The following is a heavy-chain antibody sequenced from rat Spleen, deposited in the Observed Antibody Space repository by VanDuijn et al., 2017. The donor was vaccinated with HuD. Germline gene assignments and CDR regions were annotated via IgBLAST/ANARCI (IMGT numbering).Heavy chain of an antibody. CDR3: ATTRFAY. CDR1: GFTFNNYW. D-gene: IGHD3-4*01. Sequence: EVQLVESGGGLVQPGGSLKLSCVASGFTFNNYWMTWIRQAPGKGLEWVASISTGGDNTYYRDSVKGRFTISRDNAKSTLYLQLDSLRSEDTATYYCATTRFAYWGQGTLVTVSS. J-gene: IGHJ3*01. V-gene: IGHV5-31*01. CDR2: ISTGGDNT.